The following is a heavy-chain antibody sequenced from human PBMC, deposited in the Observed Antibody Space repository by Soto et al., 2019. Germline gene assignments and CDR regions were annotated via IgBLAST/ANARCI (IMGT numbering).Heavy chain of an antibody. CDR1: GFTFSSYS. V-gene: IGHV3-21*01. CDR3: ARDLGPRLNYYDSSGYYFRMSAFDI. CDR2: ISSSSSYI. D-gene: IGHD3-22*01. Sequence: GGSLRLSCAASGFTFSSYSMNWVRQAPGKGLEWVSSISSSSSYIYYADSVKGRFTISRDNAKNSLYLQMNSLRAKDTAVYYCARDLGPRLNYYDSSGYYFRMSAFDIWGQGTMVTVSS. J-gene: IGHJ3*02.